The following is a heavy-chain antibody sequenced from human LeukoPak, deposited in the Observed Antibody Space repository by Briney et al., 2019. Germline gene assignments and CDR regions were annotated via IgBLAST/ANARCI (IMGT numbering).Heavy chain of an antibody. CDR2: IYSSGST. V-gene: IGHV4-4*07. J-gene: IGHJ4*02. Sequence: SETLSLTCTVSGGSISTYYWSWIRQPAGKGLEWIGRIYSSGSTTYNPSLKSRVTMSIDTSNNQFSLKVTSVTAADTAVYYCARRDDFLDSWGQGTLVTVSS. D-gene: IGHD2-21*02. CDR1: GGSISTYY. CDR3: ARRDDFLDS.